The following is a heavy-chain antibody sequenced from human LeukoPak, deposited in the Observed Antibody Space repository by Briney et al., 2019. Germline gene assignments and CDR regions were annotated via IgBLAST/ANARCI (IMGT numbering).Heavy chain of an antibody. CDR3: ANMYGRDSGYYYYYYMDV. CDR1: GVSITSDYYY. D-gene: IGHD4-23*01. V-gene: IGHV4-61*02. Sequence: PSQTLSFTCTVSGVSITSDYYYWSWIRQPAGKGLEWIGRIYSSGSTNYNPSLKSRVTISVDTSKNQFSLKLSSVTAADTAVYYCANMYGRDSGYYYYYYMDVWAKGPRSPSP. CDR2: IYSSGST. J-gene: IGHJ6*03.